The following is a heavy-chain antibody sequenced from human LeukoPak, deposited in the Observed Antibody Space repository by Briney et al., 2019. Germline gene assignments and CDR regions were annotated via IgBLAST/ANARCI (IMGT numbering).Heavy chain of an antibody. J-gene: IGHJ4*02. CDR1: GGSVSSGSYY. CDR3: ARVGTMVRGVIPDY. CDR2: IYYSGST. V-gene: IGHV4-61*01. Sequence: SETLTLICTVSGGSVSSGSYYWSWIRQPPGKGLEWIGYIYYSGSTNYNPSLKSRVTMSVDTSKNQFSLKMSSLTAADTAVYYCARVGTMVRGVIPDYWGQGTLVTVSS. D-gene: IGHD3-10*01.